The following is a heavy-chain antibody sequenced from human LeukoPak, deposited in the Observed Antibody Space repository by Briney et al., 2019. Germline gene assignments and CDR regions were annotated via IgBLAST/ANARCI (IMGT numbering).Heavy chain of an antibody. CDR2: ISSSSSYI. D-gene: IGHD3-3*01. CDR3: ARVFATSGITIFGVDPGLDYYMDV. Sequence: PGGSLRLSCAASGFTFSSYSMNWVRQAPGKGLEWVSSISSSSSYIYYADSVKGRFTISRDNAKNSLYLQMNSLRAEDTAVYYCARVFATSGITIFGVDPGLDYYMDVWGKGTTVTVSS. CDR1: GFTFSSYS. V-gene: IGHV3-21*01. J-gene: IGHJ6*03.